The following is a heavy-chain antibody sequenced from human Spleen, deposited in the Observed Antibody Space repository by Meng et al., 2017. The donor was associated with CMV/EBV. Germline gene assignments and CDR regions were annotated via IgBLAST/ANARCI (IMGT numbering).Heavy chain of an antibody. CDR3: ARDPRDLGDRNWYFDL. V-gene: IGHV3-20*04. J-gene: IGHJ2*01. CDR2: INWNGGST. CDR1: GFTFDDYG. D-gene: IGHD2-21*02. Sequence: GGSLRLSCAASGFTFDDYGMSWVRQAPGKGLEWVSGINWNGGSTGYADSVKGRFTISRDNAKNSLFLQMNSLTVEDVAIYYCARDPRDLGDRNWYFDLWGRGTLVTVSS.